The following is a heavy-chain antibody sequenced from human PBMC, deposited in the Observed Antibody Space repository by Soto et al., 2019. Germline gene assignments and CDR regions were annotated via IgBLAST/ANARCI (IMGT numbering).Heavy chain of an antibody. Sequence: PGGSLRLSCAASGFTFSSYAMHWVRQAPGKGLEWVAVISYDGSNKYYADSVKGRFAISRDNSKNTLYLQMNSLRAEDTAVYYCARDLRGGCGGDCYSPDYWGQGTLVTVSS. CDR2: ISYDGSNK. J-gene: IGHJ4*02. V-gene: IGHV3-30*09. CDR1: GFTFSSYA. CDR3: ARDLRGGCGGDCYSPDY. D-gene: IGHD2-21*02.